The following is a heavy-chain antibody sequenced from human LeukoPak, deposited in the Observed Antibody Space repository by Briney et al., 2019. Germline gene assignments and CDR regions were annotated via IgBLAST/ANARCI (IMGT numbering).Heavy chain of an antibody. V-gene: IGHV1-69*13. CDR3: ASRDPSYTKDY. J-gene: IGHJ4*02. D-gene: IGHD1-14*01. CDR1: GGTFSSYA. CDR2: IIPIFGTA. Sequence: GASVKVPCKASGGTFSSYAISWVRQAPGQGLEWMGGIIPIFGTANYAQKFQGRVTITADESTSTAYMELSSLRSEDTAVYYCASRDPSYTKDYWGQGTLVTVSS.